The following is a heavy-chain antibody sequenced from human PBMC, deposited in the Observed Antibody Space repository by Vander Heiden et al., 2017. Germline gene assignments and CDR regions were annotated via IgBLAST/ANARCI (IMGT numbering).Heavy chain of an antibody. CDR2: VYSSGST. J-gene: IGHJ4*02. V-gene: IGHV4-4*07. D-gene: IGHD2-15*01. Sequence: QVQLQESGPGLVKPSETLSLTCTVSGGSISSYYWSWIRQSAGKGLEWIGRVYSSGSTSYNPSLRSRVTMSVDTSKNQFSLKLTSVTAADTAVYYCARGVPHCSGGTCSTFDYWGQGALVTVFS. CDR3: ARGVPHCSGGTCSTFDY. CDR1: GGSISSYY.